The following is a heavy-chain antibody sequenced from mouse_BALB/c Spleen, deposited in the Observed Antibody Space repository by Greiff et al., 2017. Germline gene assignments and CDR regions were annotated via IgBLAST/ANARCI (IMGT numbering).Heavy chain of an antibody. CDR1: GFNIKDTY. J-gene: IGHJ3*01. Sequence: VQLQQSGAELVKPGASVKLSCTASGFNIKDTYMHWVKQRPEQGLEWIGRIDPANGNTKYDPKFQGKATITADTSSNTAYLQLSSLTSEDTAVYYCSREYGNYGWFAYWGQGTLVTVSA. D-gene: IGHD2-10*02. CDR3: SREYGNYGWFAY. V-gene: IGHV14-3*02. CDR2: IDPANGNT.